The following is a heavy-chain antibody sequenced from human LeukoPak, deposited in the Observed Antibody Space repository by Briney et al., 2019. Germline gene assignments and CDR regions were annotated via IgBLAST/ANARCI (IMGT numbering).Heavy chain of an antibody. CDR3: ARYRRIAAAGTGWFDP. D-gene: IGHD6-13*01. Sequence: SETLSLTCTVSGGSISSGSYYWGWIRQPPGKGLEWIGSIYHSGSTYYNPSLKSRVTISVDTPKNQFSLKLSSVTAADTAVYYCARYRRIAAAGTGWFDPWGQGTLVTVSS. J-gene: IGHJ5*02. CDR2: IYHSGST. V-gene: IGHV4-39*07. CDR1: GGSISSGSYY.